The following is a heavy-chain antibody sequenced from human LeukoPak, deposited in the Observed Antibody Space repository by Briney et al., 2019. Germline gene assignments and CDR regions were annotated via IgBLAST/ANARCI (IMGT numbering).Heavy chain of an antibody. V-gene: IGHV3-53*01. Sequence: GGSLRLSCAASGFTVSSNYMSWVRQAPGKGLEWVSIIYSGGSTFYADSVKGRFTTSRDNAKNSLYLHMNSLRAEDTAVYYCARDYGGSSPFDYWGQGTLVTVSS. D-gene: IGHD4-23*01. CDR2: IYSGGST. CDR1: GFTVSSNY. J-gene: IGHJ4*02. CDR3: ARDYGGSSPFDY.